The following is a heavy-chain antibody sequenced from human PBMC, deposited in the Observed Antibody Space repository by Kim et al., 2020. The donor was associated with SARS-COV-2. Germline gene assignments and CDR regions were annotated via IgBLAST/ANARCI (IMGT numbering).Heavy chain of an antibody. Sequence: GGSLRLSCAASGFTFSDYYMSWIRQAPGKGLEWVSYISSSSSYTNYADSVKGRFTISRDNAKNSLYLQMNSLRAEDTAVYYCAREARIAAAGTVGGYYFDYWGQGTLVTVSS. J-gene: IGHJ4*02. D-gene: IGHD6-13*01. V-gene: IGHV3-11*06. CDR3: AREARIAAAGTVGGYYFDY. CDR2: ISSSSSYT. CDR1: GFTFSDYY.